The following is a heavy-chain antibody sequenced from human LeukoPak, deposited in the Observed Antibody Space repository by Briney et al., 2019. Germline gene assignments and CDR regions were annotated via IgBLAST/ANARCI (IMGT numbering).Heavy chain of an antibody. J-gene: IGHJ4*02. V-gene: IGHV4-61*02. CDR3: ARVSRISPGK. CDR1: GGPISSGSYY. D-gene: IGHD2-15*01. CDR2: IYTSGST. Sequence: SQTLSLTCTVSGGPISSGSYYWRWIRQPAGKGLEWIGRIYTSGSTNYNPSLKSRVTISVDTSKNQFSLKLSSVTAADTAVYYCARVSRISPGKWGQGTLVTVSS.